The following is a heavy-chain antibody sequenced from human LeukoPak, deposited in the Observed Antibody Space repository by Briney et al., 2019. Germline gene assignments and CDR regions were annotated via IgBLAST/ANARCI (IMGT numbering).Heavy chain of an antibody. CDR2: IHYSGST. CDR3: ARHHLVVGAIT. Sequence: KTSETLPLTCTVSGGSIRSYYWGWIRQPPGKGLEWIGYIHYSGSTNYNPSLKSRVTVSVDTSKTRFSLTLSSVTAADTAVYYCARHHLVVGAITWGQGTMVTVSS. D-gene: IGHD2-15*01. J-gene: IGHJ3*01. CDR1: GGSIRSYY. V-gene: IGHV4-59*08.